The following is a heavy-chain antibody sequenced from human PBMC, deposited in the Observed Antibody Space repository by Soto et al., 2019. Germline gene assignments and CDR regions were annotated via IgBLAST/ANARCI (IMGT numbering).Heavy chain of an antibody. V-gene: IGHV1-2*02. CDR1: GYTFTGYY. Sequence: ASVKVSCKASGYTFTGYYMHWVLQAPGQGLEWMGWINPNSGGTNYAQKFQGRVTMTRDTSISTAYMELSRLRSDDTAVYYCARDPYGDFYFDYWGQGTLVTVSS. CDR3: ARDPYGDFYFDY. J-gene: IGHJ4*02. D-gene: IGHD4-17*01. CDR2: INPNSGGT.